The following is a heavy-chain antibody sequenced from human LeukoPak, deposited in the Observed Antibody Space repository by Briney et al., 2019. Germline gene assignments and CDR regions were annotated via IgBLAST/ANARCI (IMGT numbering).Heavy chain of an antibody. CDR1: GFTFSNYG. D-gene: IGHD3-10*01. V-gene: IGHV3-30*18. CDR3: AKDWITMVRGVIPPGLDY. Sequence: GGSLRLSCAASGFTFSNYGMHWVRQAPGKGLEWVAVIFYDGTNKYYADSVKGRFTISRDNSKNTLYLQMNSLRAEDTAVYYCAKDWITMVRGVIPPGLDYWGQGTLVSVSS. CDR2: IFYDGTNK. J-gene: IGHJ4*02.